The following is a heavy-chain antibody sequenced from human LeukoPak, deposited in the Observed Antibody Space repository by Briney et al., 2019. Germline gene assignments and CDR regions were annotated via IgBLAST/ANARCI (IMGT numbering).Heavy chain of an antibody. CDR3: TRDRGAYNLYDY. CDR1: GFTFGDYA. J-gene: IGHJ4*02. CDR2: IRSKAYGETA. Sequence: PGGSLRLSCTASGFTFGDYAMSWIRQAPGQGLEWVGFIRSKAYGETADYDACVKGRFTISRNDSTAIAYLQMTSLKTEDTAVYHCTRDRGAYNLYDYWGQGTLVTVSS. V-gene: IGHV3-49*03. D-gene: IGHD1-1*01.